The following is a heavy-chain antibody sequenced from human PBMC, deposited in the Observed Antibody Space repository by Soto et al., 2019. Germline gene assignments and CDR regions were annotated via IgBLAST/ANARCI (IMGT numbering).Heavy chain of an antibody. CDR2: IIPILGIA. CDR3: AALEYSSSSPFYYYYMDV. J-gene: IGHJ6*03. D-gene: IGHD6-6*01. Sequence: SVKVSCKASGGTFSSYTISWVRQAPGQGLEWMGRIIPILGIANYAQKFQGRVTITADKSTSTAYMELSSLRSEDTAVYYCAALEYSSSSPFYYYYMDVWGKGTTVTVSS. CDR1: GGTFSSYT. V-gene: IGHV1-69*02.